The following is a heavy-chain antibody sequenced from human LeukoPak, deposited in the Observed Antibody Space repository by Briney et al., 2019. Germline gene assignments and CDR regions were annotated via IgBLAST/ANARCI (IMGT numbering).Heavy chain of an antibody. D-gene: IGHD1-26*01. CDR1: GFTFTTYW. Sequence: GGSLRLSCAASGFTFTTYWMHWVRQAPGKGLVWVSHINSDGSITSYADSVKGRFTISRDNSKNTLYLQMNSLRAEDTAVYYCAKDGIVGATHPDYWGQGTLVTVSS. J-gene: IGHJ4*02. CDR2: INSDGSIT. V-gene: IGHV3-74*01. CDR3: AKDGIVGATHPDY.